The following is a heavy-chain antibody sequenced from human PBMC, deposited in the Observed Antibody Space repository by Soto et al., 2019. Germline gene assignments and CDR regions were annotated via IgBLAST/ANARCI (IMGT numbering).Heavy chain of an antibody. CDR3: ATDPVAVTGSFIDS. CDR1: GFTVSAYA. D-gene: IGHD2-21*02. J-gene: IGHJ4*02. V-gene: IGHV3-30-3*01. Sequence: XECLSLSCAASGFTVSAYAVHWVRQAPGKGLEWLSVISDDGRETHYADSVEGRFIISRDSSKKTAYLQMNSLRGDDTAVYFCATDPVAVTGSFIDSWGQGTLVTVSS. CDR2: ISDDGRET.